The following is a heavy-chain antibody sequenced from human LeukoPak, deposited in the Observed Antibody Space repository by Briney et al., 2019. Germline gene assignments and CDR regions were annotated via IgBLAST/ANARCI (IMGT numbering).Heavy chain of an antibody. Sequence: ASVKVSCKASGYTFTSYGISWVRQAPGQGLEWMGWISAYNGNTNYAQKLQGRVTMTTDTSTSTAYMELRSLRSDDTAVYYCARDRGRYFDWLPFDYWGQGTLVTVSS. J-gene: IGHJ4*02. CDR2: ISAYNGNT. CDR3: ARDRGRYFDWLPFDY. D-gene: IGHD3-9*01. V-gene: IGHV1-18*01. CDR1: GYTFTSYG.